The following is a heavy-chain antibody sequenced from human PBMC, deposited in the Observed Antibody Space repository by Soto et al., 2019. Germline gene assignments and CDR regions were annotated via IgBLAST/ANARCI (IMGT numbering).Heavy chain of an antibody. Sequence: PSETLSLTCTVSGDSIRNYYWSWIRQPPGKGLEYIGYIFYSGSTTYNPSLKSRVAMSVDTSRNQFALKLRSVTAADTATYYCARVKRGYSYGSIIDFWGRGXLVTVYS. CDR1: GDSIRNYY. CDR2: IFYSGST. V-gene: IGHV4-59*01. J-gene: IGHJ4*01. D-gene: IGHD5-18*01. CDR3: ARVKRGYSYGSIIDF.